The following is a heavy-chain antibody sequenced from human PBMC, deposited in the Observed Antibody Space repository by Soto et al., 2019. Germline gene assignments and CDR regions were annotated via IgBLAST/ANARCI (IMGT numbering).Heavy chain of an antibody. CDR1: GGSISSGGYY. J-gene: IGHJ5*02. V-gene: IGHV4-31*03. CDR3: ARDKTDYGGNSRWFDP. Sequence: QVQLQESGPGLVKPSQTLSLTCTVSGGSISSGGYYWSWIRQHPGKGLEWIGYIYYSGSTYYNPSLTSRVTISVDTSKNQFSLKLSSVTAADTAVYYCARDKTDYGGNSRWFDPWGQGPLVTVSS. D-gene: IGHD4-17*01. CDR2: IYYSGST.